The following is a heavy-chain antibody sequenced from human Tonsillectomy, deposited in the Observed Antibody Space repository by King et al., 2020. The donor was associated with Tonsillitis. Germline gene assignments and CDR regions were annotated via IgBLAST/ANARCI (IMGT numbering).Heavy chain of an antibody. CDR1: GFTFRSYG. CDR3: ARDREHYDCWTGYYTSGVGFDP. D-gene: IGHD3-3*01. Sequence: RGGGGGGVGEPGRSLRLSGAASGFTFRSYGMHWVRQAPGKGLEWVAIIWYDGSNKYYADSVKGRFTISRDNSENTVYLQMNSLEAEDTAIYYCARDREHYDCWTGYYTSGVGFDPWGQGTLVIVSS. CDR2: IWYDGSNK. V-gene: IGHV3-33*01. J-gene: IGHJ5*02.